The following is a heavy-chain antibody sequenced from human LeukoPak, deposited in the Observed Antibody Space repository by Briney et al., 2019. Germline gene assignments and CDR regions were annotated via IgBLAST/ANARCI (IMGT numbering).Heavy chain of an antibody. D-gene: IGHD3-10*01. CDR1: GGTFSSYA. V-gene: IGHV1-69*13. CDR3: ASDLFGSGSYYPEYYFDY. J-gene: IGHJ4*02. Sequence: SVKVSCKASGGTFSSYAISWVRQAPGQGLEWMGGIIPIFGTANYAQKFQGRVTITADESTSTAYMELSSLRSKDTAVYYCASDLFGSGSYYPEYYFDYWGQGTLVTVSS. CDR2: IIPIFGTA.